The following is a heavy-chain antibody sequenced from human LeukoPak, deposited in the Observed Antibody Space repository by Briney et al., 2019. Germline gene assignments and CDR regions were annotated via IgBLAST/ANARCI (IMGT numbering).Heavy chain of an antibody. J-gene: IGHJ4*02. CDR3: ARDGGYCSSSTCYTLDY. CDR2: LNWNGGIT. CDR1: GFIFQDFG. V-gene: IGHV3-20*04. D-gene: IGHD2-2*02. Sequence: PGGSLRLSCEASGFIFQDFGMSWVRQAPGKGLEWVSGLNWNGGITDYADSVKGRLTISRDNAKNSLYLEMHSLRAEDTALYYCARDGGYCSSSTCYTLDYWGQGVLVTVSS.